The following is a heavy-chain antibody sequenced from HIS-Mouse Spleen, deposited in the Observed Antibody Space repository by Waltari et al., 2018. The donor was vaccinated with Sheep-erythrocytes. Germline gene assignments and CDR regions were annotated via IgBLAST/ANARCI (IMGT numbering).Heavy chain of an antibody. CDR2: IYYSGST. D-gene: IGHD3-22*01. Sequence: QLQLQESGPGLVKPSETLSLTCTASGGPISSSSYYWGWIRQPPGKGLEWIGSIYYSGSTYYNPSLKSRVTISVDTSKNQFSLKLSSVTAADTAVYYCARLYYYDSSGYYFDYWGQGTLVTVSS. CDR3: ARLYYYDSSGYYFDY. J-gene: IGHJ4*02. CDR1: GGPISSSSYY. V-gene: IGHV4-39*01.